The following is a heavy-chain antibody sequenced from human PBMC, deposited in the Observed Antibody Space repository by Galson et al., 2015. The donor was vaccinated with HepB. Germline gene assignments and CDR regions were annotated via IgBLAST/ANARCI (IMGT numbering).Heavy chain of an antibody. CDR2: ISYDGSNK. D-gene: IGHD5-18*01. J-gene: IGHJ6*02. CDR3: ARDRTAMDPSWAYYYYGMDV. V-gene: IGHV3-30*04. CDR1: GFTFSSYA. Sequence: SLRLSCAASGFTFSSYAMHWVRQAPGKGLEWVAVISYDGSNKYYADSVKGRFTISRDNSKNTLYLQMNSLRAEDTAVYYCARDRTAMDPSWAYYYYGMDVWGQGTTVTVSS.